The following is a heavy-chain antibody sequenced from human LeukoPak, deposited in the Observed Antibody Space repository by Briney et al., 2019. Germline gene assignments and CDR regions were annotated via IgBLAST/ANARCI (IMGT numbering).Heavy chain of an antibody. J-gene: IGHJ4*02. CDR3: ASIVGAPGFDY. V-gene: IGHV4-34*01. CDR1: GGSSSGYY. CDR2: INHSGST. D-gene: IGHD1-26*01. Sequence: SETLSLTCAVYGGSSSGYYWSWIRQPPGKGLEWIGEINHSGSTNYNPSLKSRVTISVDTSKNQFSLKLSSVTAADTAVYYCASIVGAPGFDYWGQGTLVTVSS.